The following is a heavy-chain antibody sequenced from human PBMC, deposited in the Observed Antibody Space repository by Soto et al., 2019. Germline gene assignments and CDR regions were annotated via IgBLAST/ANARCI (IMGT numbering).Heavy chain of an antibody. CDR3: AREITPLIPYWYFDL. J-gene: IGHJ2*01. CDR2: IFDSGST. D-gene: IGHD2-21*01. V-gene: IGHV4-30-4*02. CDR1: GGSISGGVHS. Sequence: SDTLSLTCTVSGGSISGGVHSWSWIRQPPGKGLEWIGHIFDSGSTYYNPSLKSRLTISVDTSKNQFSLRLSSVTAADTAVYYCAREITPLIPYWYFDLWGRGT.